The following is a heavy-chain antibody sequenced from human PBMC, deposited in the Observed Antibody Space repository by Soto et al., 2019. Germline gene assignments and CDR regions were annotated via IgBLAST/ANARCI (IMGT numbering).Heavy chain of an antibody. D-gene: IGHD3-22*01. V-gene: IGHV3-9*01. CDR2: INWNSGSI. Sequence: EVQLVESGGGLVQPGRSLSLSCAASGFTFDDYAMHWVRQAPGKGLEWVSGINWNSGSIGYADSVKGRFTISRDNAKNSLYLQMNSLRTEDTALYYCAKGYNYDRSGNPDYWGQGTLVTVSS. CDR3: AKGYNYDRSGNPDY. J-gene: IGHJ4*02. CDR1: GFTFDDYA.